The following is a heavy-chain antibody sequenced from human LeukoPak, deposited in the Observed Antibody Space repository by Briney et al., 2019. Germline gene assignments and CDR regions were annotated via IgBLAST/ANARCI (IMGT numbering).Heavy chain of an antibody. V-gene: IGHV4-61*01. J-gene: IGHJ4*02. D-gene: IGHD3-10*01. CDR3: ARDHFGSLDS. Sequence: SGTPSPTCTVSCFFVTTDSYCWGWIRQPPGKGLEWIGYDYCGGNTNYDPSLKRRVTISVDTSKNQFSLTLTSVTAADTAVYFCARDHFGSLDSWGQGILVTVSS. CDR2: DYCGGNT. CDR1: CFFVTTDSYC.